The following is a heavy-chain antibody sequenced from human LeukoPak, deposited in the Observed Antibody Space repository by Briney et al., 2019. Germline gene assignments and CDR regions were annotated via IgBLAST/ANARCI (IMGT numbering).Heavy chain of an antibody. V-gene: IGHV1-18*01. CDR1: GYTFTSYG. CDR2: ISAYNGNT. CDR3: ARDRRYSGYDYLGAYYYYYMDV. D-gene: IGHD5-12*01. Sequence: GASVKVSCKASGYTFTSYGISWVRQAPGRGLEWMGWISAYNGNTNYAQKLQGRVTMTTDTSTSTAYMELRSLRSDDTAVYYCARDRRYSGYDYLGAYYYYYMDVWGKGTTVTVSS. J-gene: IGHJ6*03.